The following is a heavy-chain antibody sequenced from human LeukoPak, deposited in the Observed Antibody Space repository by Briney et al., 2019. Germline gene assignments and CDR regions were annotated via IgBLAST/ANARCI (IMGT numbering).Heavy chain of an antibody. V-gene: IGHV3-21*01. Sequence: GGSLRLSCAASGFTFSSYSMNWVRQAPGKGLEWVSSISSSSSYIYYADSVKGRFTISRDNAKSSLYLQMNSLRAEDTAVYYCAREGYCSSTSCYGIDYWGQGTLVTVSS. J-gene: IGHJ4*02. CDR1: GFTFSSYS. CDR3: AREGYCSSTSCYGIDY. CDR2: ISSSSSYI. D-gene: IGHD2-2*01.